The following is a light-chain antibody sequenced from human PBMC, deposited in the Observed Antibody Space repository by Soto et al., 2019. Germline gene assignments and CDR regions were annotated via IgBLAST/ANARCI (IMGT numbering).Light chain of an antibody. V-gene: IGKV3-20*01. J-gene: IGKJ1*01. Sequence: EIVLTQSPSTLSLSPGERATLSCRASQSVSSSYLTWYQQKPGQAPRLLIYGASNRATGIPDRFSGSGSGTDFTLTIGRLEPEDFSVYYCQQYDTSPWTFGQGTKVDIK. CDR3: QQYDTSPWT. CDR2: GAS. CDR1: QSVSSSY.